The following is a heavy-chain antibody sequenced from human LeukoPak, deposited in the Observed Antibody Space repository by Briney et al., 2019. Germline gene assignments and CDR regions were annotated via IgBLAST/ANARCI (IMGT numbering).Heavy chain of an antibody. J-gene: IGHJ4*02. CDR3: AKYSTMRQVHGPLDH. V-gene: IGHV3-23*01. CDR1: GFNFGDYA. D-gene: IGHD1-1*01. CDR2: LSGDGSTK. Sequence: GGSLRLSCAASGFNFGDYAMAWVRQAPGKGLEWVSSLSGDGSTKYYADSVKGRFTVSRDNSRNTVSLQMDSLGVEDTAIFFCAKYSTMRQVHGPLDHWGQGTLVAVSS.